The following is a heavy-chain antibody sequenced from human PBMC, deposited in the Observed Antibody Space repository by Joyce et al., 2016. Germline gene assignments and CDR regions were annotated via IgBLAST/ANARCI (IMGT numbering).Heavy chain of an antibody. V-gene: IGHV5-10-1*03. CDR3: ARHVTDWFDP. Sequence: EVQLVQSGAEVKKPGESLGISCKGSGYSFTSHWISWVRQMPGKGLEWMGRIDPRDSYTDYSPSFEGHVTISVDKTISAAYLQWSSLRASDTAIYDCARHVTDWFDPWGQGTLVTVSS. J-gene: IGHJ5*02. D-gene: IGHD3-10*02. CDR2: IDPRDSYT. CDR1: GYSFTSHW.